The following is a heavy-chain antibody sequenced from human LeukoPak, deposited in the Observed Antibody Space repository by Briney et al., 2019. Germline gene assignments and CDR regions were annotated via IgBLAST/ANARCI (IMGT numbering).Heavy chain of an antibody. Sequence: GGSLRLSCAASGFTFSSYAMHWVRQAPGKGLEWVAVISYDGSNKYYADSVKGRFTISRDNSKNTLYLQMNSLRAEDTAVYYCARARYQLPRPGFGGSVAGSTYFDYWGQGTPVTVSS. CDR2: ISYDGSNK. D-gene: IGHD2-2*01. CDR3: ARARYQLPRPGFGGSVAGSTYFDY. J-gene: IGHJ4*02. CDR1: GFTFSSYA. V-gene: IGHV3-30*04.